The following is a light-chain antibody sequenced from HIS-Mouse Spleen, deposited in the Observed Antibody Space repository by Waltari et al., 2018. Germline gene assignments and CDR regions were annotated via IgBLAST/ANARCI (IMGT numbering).Light chain of an antibody. J-gene: IGLJ2*01. CDR3: QSADSSGTYQDVV. CDR1: ALPKQY. CDR2: KDS. V-gene: IGLV3-25*03. Sequence: SYDLTQPPSVSVSPGQTARITCSGDALPKQYAYWYQQKPGQAPVLVRYKDSERPSGIPERFSGSSSGKTVTLTISGVQAEDEADYYCQSADSSGTYQDVVFGGGTKLTVL.